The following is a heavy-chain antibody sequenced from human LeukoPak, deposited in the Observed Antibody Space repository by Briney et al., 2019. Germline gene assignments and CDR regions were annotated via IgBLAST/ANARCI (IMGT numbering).Heavy chain of an antibody. D-gene: IGHD3-22*01. CDR1: GFTFDDYA. CDR2: ISWNSGSI. Sequence: GGSLRLSCAASGFTFDDYAMHWVRQAPGKGLEWVSGISWNSGSIGYADSVKGRFTISRDNAKNSLYLQMNSLRAEDTALYYCAKDIGYYYDSSGYYLGAWGQGTLVTVSS. J-gene: IGHJ5*02. V-gene: IGHV3-9*01. CDR3: AKDIGYYYDSSGYYLGA.